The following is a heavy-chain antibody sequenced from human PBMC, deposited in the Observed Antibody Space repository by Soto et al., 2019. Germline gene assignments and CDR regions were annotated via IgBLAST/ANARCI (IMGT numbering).Heavy chain of an antibody. V-gene: IGHV1-3*01. CDR1: GYTVNSYN. Sequence: SVKVSCKTPGYTVNSYNIHWVRQAPGQRLEWMGWINVGNGNTRYSQKFQGRLTLTRDTPGNTAYLELNSLISEDTAVYYCATPQDYDGCLDSWGHGTLVTVSS. CDR3: ATPQDYDGCLDS. CDR2: INVGNGNT. D-gene: IGHD3-22*01. J-gene: IGHJ4*01.